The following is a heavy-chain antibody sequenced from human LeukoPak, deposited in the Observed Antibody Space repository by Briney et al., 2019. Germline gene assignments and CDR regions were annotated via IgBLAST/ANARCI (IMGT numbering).Heavy chain of an antibody. CDR3: AGKDGSAGYYFDS. V-gene: IGHV4-34*01. J-gene: IGHJ4*02. CDR1: GGSFSGYY. Sequence: SETLSLTCAVYGGSFSGYYWSWIRQPPGKTLEWIGSIYHSGTTYYNPSLTSRVTILVDTSKNQFSLKLTSVTAADTAVYYCAGKDGSAGYYFDSWGQGALVTVSS. D-gene: IGHD5-24*01. CDR2: IYHSGTT.